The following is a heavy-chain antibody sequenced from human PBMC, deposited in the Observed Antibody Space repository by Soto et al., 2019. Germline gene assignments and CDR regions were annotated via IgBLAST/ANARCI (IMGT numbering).Heavy chain of an antibody. CDR1: GYTFTSYD. Sequence: EASVKVSCKASGYTFTSYDINWVRQATGQGLEWMGWMNPNSGNTGYAQKFQGRVTMTRNTSISTAYMELSSLRSEDTAVYYCARSPLAARFNNDAFDIWGQGTMVTVSS. V-gene: IGHV1-8*01. D-gene: IGHD6-6*01. J-gene: IGHJ3*02. CDR3: ARSPLAARFNNDAFDI. CDR2: MNPNSGNT.